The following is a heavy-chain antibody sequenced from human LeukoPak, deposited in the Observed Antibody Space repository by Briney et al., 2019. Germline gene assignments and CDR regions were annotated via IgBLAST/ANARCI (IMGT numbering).Heavy chain of an antibody. CDR2: ISAYNGNT. D-gene: IGHD2-2*01. J-gene: IGHJ5*02. Sequence: ASVKVSCKASGYTFTSYGISWVRQAPGQGLEWMGWISAYNGNTNYAQKLQGRVTMTTDTSTSTAYMELRSLRSDDTAVYYCARDIVVVPAAYNWFDPWGQGTLVTVPS. CDR3: ARDIVVVPAAYNWFDP. V-gene: IGHV1-18*04. CDR1: GYTFTSYG.